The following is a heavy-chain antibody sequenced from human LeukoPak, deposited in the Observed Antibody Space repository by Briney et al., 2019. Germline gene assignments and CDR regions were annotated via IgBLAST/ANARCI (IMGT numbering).Heavy chain of an antibody. CDR2: FDPEDGET. D-gene: IGHD6-19*01. Sequence: GASVKVSCKVSGYTLTELSMHWVRQAPGKGLEWMGGFDPEDGETIYAQKFQGRVTMTEDTSTDTAYMELSSLRSEDTAVYYCATTAGRAVAGTMRDAFDIWGQGAMVTVSS. J-gene: IGHJ3*02. CDR3: ATTAGRAVAGTMRDAFDI. V-gene: IGHV1-24*01. CDR1: GYTLTELS.